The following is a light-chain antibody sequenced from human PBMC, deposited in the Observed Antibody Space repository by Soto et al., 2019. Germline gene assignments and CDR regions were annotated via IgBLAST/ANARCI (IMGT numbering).Light chain of an antibody. CDR1: SSDVGGYNY. V-gene: IGLV2-14*01. CDR2: EVS. J-gene: IGLJ1*01. CDR3: SSYTSSSTRLYV. Sequence: QSALTQPASGSGSPGQSITISCTGTSSDVGGYNYVSWYQQHPGKAPKLMIYEVSNRPSGVSNRFSGSKSGNTASLTISGLQAEDEADYYCSSYTSSSTRLYVFGTGTQLTVL.